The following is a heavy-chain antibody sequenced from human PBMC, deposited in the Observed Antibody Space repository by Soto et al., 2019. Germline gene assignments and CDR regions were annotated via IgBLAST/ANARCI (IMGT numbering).Heavy chain of an antibody. J-gene: IGHJ6*02. CDR3: AKDRYCSGGSCYLYYYYGMDV. V-gene: IGHV3-23*01. D-gene: IGHD2-15*01. CDR2: ISYSGVST. Sequence: EVQLLESGGGLVQPGGSLRLSCAASGFTFSSYAMTWVRQAPGKGLEWVSAISYSGVSTYYADSVKGRFTISRDSSENTLSLQMNSLRVDDTAVYYCAKDRYCSGGSCYLYYYYGMDVWGQGTTVTVSS. CDR1: GFTFSSYA.